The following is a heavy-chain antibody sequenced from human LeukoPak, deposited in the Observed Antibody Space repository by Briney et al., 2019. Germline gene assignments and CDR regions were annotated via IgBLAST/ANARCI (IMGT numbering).Heavy chain of an antibody. CDR2: IYTSGST. D-gene: IGHD6-13*01. J-gene: IGHJ4*02. Sequence: SETLSLTCTVSGGSISSFYWSWIRQPAGKGLGWIGRIYTSGSTNYNPSLKSRLTMSVDTSKNQFSLKLGSVTAADTAVYYCARDVVAAAGTWDYWGQGTLVTVSS. CDR1: GGSISSFY. CDR3: ARDVVAAAGTWDY. V-gene: IGHV4-4*07.